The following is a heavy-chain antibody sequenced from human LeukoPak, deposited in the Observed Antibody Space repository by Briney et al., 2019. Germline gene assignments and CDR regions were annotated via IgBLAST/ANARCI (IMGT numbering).Heavy chain of an antibody. CDR1: GFTFSSYA. V-gene: IGHV3-23*01. D-gene: IGHD1-26*01. CDR2: ISGSGDTT. CDR3: AKSRGESRGASNY. J-gene: IGHJ4*02. Sequence: GGSLRLSCAASGFTFSSYAMNWVRQAPGKGLEWVSFISGSGDTTYYADSVKGRFTIPRDSSKNTLYLQMNSLRAEDTAVYYCAKSRGESRGASNYWGQGTLVTVSS.